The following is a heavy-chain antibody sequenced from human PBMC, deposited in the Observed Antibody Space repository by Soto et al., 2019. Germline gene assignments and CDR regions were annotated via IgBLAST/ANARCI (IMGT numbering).Heavy chain of an antibody. D-gene: IGHD6-13*01. CDR1: GGAISFYT. Sequence: SETLSLTCTVSGGAISFYTWHWIRQSPGKGLEWIGYSYSSGSTNYNPSLKSRVTISVDTPKNQFSLQITYVPAAETAVYYCARGDSTTHGDSFDIWGQGTMGTVSS. J-gene: IGHJ3*02. CDR3: ARGDSTTHGDSFDI. CDR2: SYSSGST. V-gene: IGHV4-59*01.